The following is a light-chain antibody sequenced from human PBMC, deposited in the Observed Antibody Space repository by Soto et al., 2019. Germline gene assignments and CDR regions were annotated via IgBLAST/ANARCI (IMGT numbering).Light chain of an antibody. J-gene: IGLJ1*01. CDR3: ASWDDSGLYV. V-gene: IGLV1-40*01. Sequence: QSVLTQPPSVSGVPGQRVTISCTGNNSNLGAGYDVHWYQQLPGAAPKLVVFGNRNRPSGVPARFSGSKSGTSASLAISRLQSDDEADYYCASWDDSGLYVFGTGTKLTVL. CDR1: NSNLGAGYD. CDR2: GNR.